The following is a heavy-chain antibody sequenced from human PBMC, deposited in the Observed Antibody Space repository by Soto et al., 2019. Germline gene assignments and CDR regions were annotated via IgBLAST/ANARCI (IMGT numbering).Heavy chain of an antibody. Sequence: QLQLQESGSGLVKPSQTLSLTCAVSGGSISSGGYSWSWIRQPPGKGLEWIGYIYHSGRTYYNPSLKSRVTISVDRSKNQFSLKLSSVTAADTAVYYCARAPLYCSSTSCYRGWFDPWGQGTLVTVSS. CDR2: IYHSGRT. V-gene: IGHV4-30-2*01. CDR3: ARAPLYCSSTSCYRGWFDP. J-gene: IGHJ5*02. CDR1: GGSISSGGYS. D-gene: IGHD2-2*02.